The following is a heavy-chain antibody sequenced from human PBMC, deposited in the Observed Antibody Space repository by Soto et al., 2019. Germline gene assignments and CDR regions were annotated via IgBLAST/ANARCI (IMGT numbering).Heavy chain of an antibody. Sequence: PSETLSLTCTVSGGSISSSSYYWGWIRQPPGKGLEWIGSIYYSGSTYYNPSLKSRVTISVDTSKNQFSLKLSSVTAADTAVYYCARQLKDYDFWSGRYTTNWFDPWGQGTLVTVSS. J-gene: IGHJ5*02. CDR2: IYYSGST. V-gene: IGHV4-39*01. CDR1: GGSISSSSYY. CDR3: ARQLKDYDFWSGRYTTNWFDP. D-gene: IGHD3-3*01.